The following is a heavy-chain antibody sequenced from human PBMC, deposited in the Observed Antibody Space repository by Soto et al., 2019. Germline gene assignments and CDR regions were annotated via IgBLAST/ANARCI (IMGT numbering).Heavy chain of an antibody. CDR3: ARDLSGVAGFDY. V-gene: IGHV4-4*02. CDR2: IYHSGST. J-gene: IGHJ4*02. Sequence: SETLSLTCAVSSGSISSSNWWSWVRQPPGKGLEWIGEIYHSGSTNYNPSLKSRVTISVDKSKNQFSLKLSSVTAADTAVYYCARDLSGVAGFDYWGQGTLVTVSS. D-gene: IGHD6-19*01. CDR1: SGSISSSNW.